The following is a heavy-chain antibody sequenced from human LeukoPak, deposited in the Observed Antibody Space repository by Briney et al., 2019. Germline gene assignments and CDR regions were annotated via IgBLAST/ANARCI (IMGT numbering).Heavy chain of an antibody. CDR3: ARHVSNYDFWSGYYTSLKTDDAFDI. D-gene: IGHD3-3*01. J-gene: IGHJ3*02. CDR1: GGSISRNY. V-gene: IGHV4-59*08. Sequence: SETLSLTCTVSGGSISRNYWNWIRQRPGKGLGWVGYIYYTGSVKYNPSLKSRVTISVYTSTNQFSLKLSSVTAADTAVYYCARHVSNYDFWSGYYTSLKTDDAFDIWGQGTMVTVSS. CDR2: IYYTGSV.